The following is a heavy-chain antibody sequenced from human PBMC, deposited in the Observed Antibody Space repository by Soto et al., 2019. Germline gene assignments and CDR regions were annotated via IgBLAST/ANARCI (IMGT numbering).Heavy chain of an antibody. J-gene: IGHJ6*02. CDR1: GGTFSSYA. D-gene: IGHD1-26*01. CDR3: ARGGAGATYYYYGMDV. Sequence: VASVKVSCKASGGTFSSYAISWVRQAPGQGLEWMGGIIPIFGTANYAQKFQGRVTITADESTSTAYMELSSLRSEDTAVYYCARGGAGATYYYYGMDVWGQGTTVTVSS. V-gene: IGHV1-69*13. CDR2: IIPIFGTA.